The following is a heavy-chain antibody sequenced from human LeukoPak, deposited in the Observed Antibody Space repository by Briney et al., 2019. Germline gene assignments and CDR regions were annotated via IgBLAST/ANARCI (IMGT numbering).Heavy chain of an antibody. D-gene: IGHD3-3*01. CDR1: GGSFSDYY. J-gene: IGHJ6*03. CDR3: ASADFWSPTYRYRDV. V-gene: IGHV4-34*01. Sequence: PSETLSLTCAVYGGSFSDYYWSWIRQPPGKGLDWIGEIDDSGSTDYNPSPKSRVTISVDTSENQFSLKLTSVTAADTAVYYCASADFWSPTYRYRDVWGKGTTVTVSS. CDR2: IDDSGST.